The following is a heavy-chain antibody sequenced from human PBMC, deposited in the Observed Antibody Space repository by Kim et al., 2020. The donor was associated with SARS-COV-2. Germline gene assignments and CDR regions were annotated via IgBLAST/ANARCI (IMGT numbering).Heavy chain of an antibody. CDR3: VRVKFRGSGNYPDY. CDR2: IDRSGTNT. D-gene: IGHD3-10*01. V-gene: IGHV3-11*05. Sequence: GGSLRLSCAASGFTFSDYHMSWIRQAPGKGLEWVSYIDRSGTNTNYPDSVKGRFTISRDNAKNSLYLQMNSLRAEDTAVYYCVRVKFRGSGNYPDYWGQGILVTVSP. CDR1: GFTFSDYH. J-gene: IGHJ4*02.